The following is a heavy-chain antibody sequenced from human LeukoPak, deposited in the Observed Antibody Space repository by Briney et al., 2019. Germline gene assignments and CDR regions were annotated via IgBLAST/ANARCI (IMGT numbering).Heavy chain of an antibody. Sequence: GMSLSLFCAVSRFTFRIYAMHWVRQAPGKGLEWVAVISYDGNNKYCADSVKGRFTISRDNSKNTLDLQMNSRRVEDTAVYYCAGERPSSSWYDFWGQGTLVTVSS. D-gene: IGHD6-13*01. V-gene: IGHV3-30-3*01. J-gene: IGHJ5*01. CDR3: AGERPSSSWYDF. CDR1: RFTFRIYA. CDR2: ISYDGNNK.